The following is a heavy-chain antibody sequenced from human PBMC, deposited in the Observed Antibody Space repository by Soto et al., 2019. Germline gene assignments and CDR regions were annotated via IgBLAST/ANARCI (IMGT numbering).Heavy chain of an antibody. J-gene: IGHJ6*03. CDR1: GFTFSNYS. V-gene: IGHV3-21*01. Sequence: EVHLVESGGGLVKPGGSLRLSCSGSGFTFSNYSMNWVRQAPGKGLEWVSSVTASSSFTSHAASVRGRFTASRDNSKNSLYLPMDSLRAEDTAVYSCARERATLQGFYHDYYMDVWGKGTTVTVSS. CDR3: ARERATLQGFYHDYYMDV. CDR2: VTASSSFT. D-gene: IGHD3-16*01.